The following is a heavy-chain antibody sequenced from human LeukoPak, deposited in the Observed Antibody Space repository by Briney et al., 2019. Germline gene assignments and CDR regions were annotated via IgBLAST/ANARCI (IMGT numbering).Heavy chain of an antibody. J-gene: IGHJ4*02. CDR1: GSTFTGYY. V-gene: IGHV1-2*02. Sequence: GASVKVSCKASGSTFTGYYMHWVRQAPGQGLEWMGWINPNSGDTSYTQKFQGRVTMTRDTSISTVYMELSGLRSDDTAVYYCARDGNFDYWGQGTLVTVSS. CDR2: INPNSGDT. CDR3: ARDGNFDY.